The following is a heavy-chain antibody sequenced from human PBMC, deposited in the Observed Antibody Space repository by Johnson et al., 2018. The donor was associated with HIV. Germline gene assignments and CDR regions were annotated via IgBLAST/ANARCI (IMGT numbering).Heavy chain of an antibody. CDR2: IGTAGDT. V-gene: IGHV3-13*01. J-gene: IGHJ3*02. CDR1: GFTFSSYD. D-gene: IGHD5-18*01. CDR3: ARDGGGYSYGWSSYAFDI. Sequence: VQLVESGGGLVQPGGSPRLSCAASGFTFSSYDMHWVRQATGKGLEWVSAIGTAGDTYYPGSVKGRFTISRENAKNSLYLQMNSLRAEDTAVYYCARDGGGYSYGWSSYAFDIWGQGTMVTVSS.